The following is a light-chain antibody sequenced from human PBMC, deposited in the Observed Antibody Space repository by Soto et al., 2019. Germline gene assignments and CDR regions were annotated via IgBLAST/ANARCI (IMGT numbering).Light chain of an antibody. J-gene: IGLJ1*01. CDR2: EVI. V-gene: IGLV2-14*01. CDR1: SRDVGAYDY. Sequence: QSALTQPASVSGSPGQSITISCTGTSRDVGAYDYVSWYQQHPGNAPKLLIYEVIHRPSGVSDRFSGSKSGNTASLTISGLRAEDEADFYCSSYTTANTLVFGTGTKVTVL. CDR3: SSYTTANTLV.